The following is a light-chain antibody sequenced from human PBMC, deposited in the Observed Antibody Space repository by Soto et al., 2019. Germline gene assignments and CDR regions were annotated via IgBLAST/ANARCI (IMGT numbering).Light chain of an antibody. CDR1: NIGNKR. V-gene: IGLV3-21*02. CDR2: DDS. Sequence: SYELTQPPSVSVAPGQTARITCGGNNIGNKRVHWYQQKPGQAPVLVVYDDSDRPSGIPGRFSGSNSGNTATLSISRVEAGDEADYYCQVWDSNSVYVFGTGTKVTVL. CDR3: QVWDSNSVYV. J-gene: IGLJ1*01.